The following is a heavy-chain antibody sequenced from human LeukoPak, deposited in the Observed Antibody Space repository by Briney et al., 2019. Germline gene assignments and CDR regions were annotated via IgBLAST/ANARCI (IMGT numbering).Heavy chain of an antibody. CDR2: INPNSGGT. CDR3: ASPKYAGEYYFDY. V-gene: IGHV1-2*02. Sequence: ASVKVSCKSSGYTFTGYFVHWVRQAPGQGLDWMGVINPNSGGTNYAQKFQGGVTMTRDTSISTAYMELSRLRFDATAVYYCASPKYAGEYYFDYWGQGTLVPVSS. CDR1: GYTFTGYF. D-gene: IGHD2-2*01. J-gene: IGHJ4*02.